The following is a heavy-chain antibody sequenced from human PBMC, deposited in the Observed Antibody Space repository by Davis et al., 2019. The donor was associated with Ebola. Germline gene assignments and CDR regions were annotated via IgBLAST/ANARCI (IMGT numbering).Heavy chain of an antibody. CDR2: IRGNGNT. V-gene: IGHV3-23*05. J-gene: IGHJ4*02. CDR1: GFTLSGNA. Sequence: GGSLRLSCAATGFTLSGNAITWVRQSPGGGLEWVADIRGNGNTYYADSVKGRFTISRDDPKSIVSVQMNNLRVEDTAVYYCARASDGITGTLYYFDYWGQGTLVTVSS. D-gene: IGHD1-7*01. CDR3: ARASDGITGTLYYFDY.